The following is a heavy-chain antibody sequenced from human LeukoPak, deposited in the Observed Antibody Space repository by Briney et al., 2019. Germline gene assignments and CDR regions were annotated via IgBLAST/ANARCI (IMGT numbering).Heavy chain of an antibody. CDR3: ARGPYYYDSSGAFDI. CDR1: GGSISSYY. CDR2: IYYSGST. D-gene: IGHD3-22*01. Sequence: PSETLSLTCTVSGGSISSYYWSWIRQPPGKGLEWIGNIYYSGSTNYNPSLKSRVTISVDTSKNQFSLKLSSVTAADTAVYYCARGPYYYDSSGAFDIWGQGTMVTVSS. V-gene: IGHV4-59*08. J-gene: IGHJ3*02.